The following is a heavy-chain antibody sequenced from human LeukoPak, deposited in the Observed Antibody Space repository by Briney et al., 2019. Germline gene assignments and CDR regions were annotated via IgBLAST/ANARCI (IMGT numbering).Heavy chain of an antibody. Sequence: SQTLSLTCAISGDSVSSNSAAWNWIRQSPSRGLEWLGRTYYRSKWYNDYAVSVKSRITINPDTSKNQFSLQLNSVTPEDTAEYYCARVTQRIVGATHYYYYGMDVWGQGTTVTVSS. CDR2: TYYRSKWYN. CDR3: ARVTQRIVGATHYYYYGMDV. D-gene: IGHD1-26*01. J-gene: IGHJ6*02. CDR1: GDSVSSNSAA. V-gene: IGHV6-1*01.